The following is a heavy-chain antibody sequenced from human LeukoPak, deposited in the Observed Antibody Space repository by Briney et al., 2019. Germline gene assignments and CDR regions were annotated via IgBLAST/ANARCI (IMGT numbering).Heavy chain of an antibody. CDR2: INPNSGGT. V-gene: IGHV1-2*06. CDR3: ARGEDFYYFDY. CDR1: GYTITGYY. Sequence: ASVKVSCKASGYTITGYYLHWVRQAPGQGLEWMGRINPNSGGTNSAQKFQGRITMTRDTSLSTAYMELSGLRSDDTAVYYCARGEDFYYFDYWGQGTLVTVSS. J-gene: IGHJ4*02. D-gene: IGHD3-3*01.